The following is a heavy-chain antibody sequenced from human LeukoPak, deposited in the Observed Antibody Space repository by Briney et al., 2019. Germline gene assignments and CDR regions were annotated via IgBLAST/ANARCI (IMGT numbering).Heavy chain of an antibody. J-gene: IGHJ6*02. V-gene: IGHV1-46*01. CDR2: XXXSGGST. Sequence: ASVKVSCKASGYTFTNYYMHWVRQAPGQGLXXXXXXXXSGGSTSYAQKFQGRVTMTEDTSTDTAYMELSSLRSEDTAVYYCATTPGYSYSGYYYYGMDVWGQGTTVTVSS. CDR3: ATTPGYSYSGYYYYGMDV. CDR1: GYTFTNYY. D-gene: IGHD5-18*01.